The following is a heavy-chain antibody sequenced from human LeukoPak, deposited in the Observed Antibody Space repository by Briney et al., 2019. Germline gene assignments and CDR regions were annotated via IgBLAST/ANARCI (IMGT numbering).Heavy chain of an antibody. Sequence: GGSLRLSCAASAFTFSSYAMSWVRQAPGKGLEWVSGISGSGGSTYYADSVKGRFTISRDNSKNTLYLQMTSLRAEDTAVYYCAKDQVWIVVGSFDYWGQGTLVTVSS. CDR3: AKDQVWIVVGSFDY. J-gene: IGHJ4*02. V-gene: IGHV3-23*01. CDR2: ISGSGGST. D-gene: IGHD3-22*01. CDR1: AFTFSSYA.